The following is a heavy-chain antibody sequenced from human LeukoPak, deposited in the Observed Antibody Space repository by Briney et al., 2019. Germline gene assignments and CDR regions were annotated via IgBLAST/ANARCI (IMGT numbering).Heavy chain of an antibody. J-gene: IGHJ4*02. CDR3: ARDSGCGGDCSFDY. D-gene: IGHD2-21*02. CDR2: IIPIFGTA. Sequence: SVTVSYKASGGTFSSYAISWVRQAPGQPLEWLGGIIPIFGTANYAQKFQGRVTITTDESTSTAYMELSSLRSEDTAVYYCARDSGCGGDCSFDYWGQGTLVTVSS. V-gene: IGHV1-69*05. CDR1: GGTFSSYA.